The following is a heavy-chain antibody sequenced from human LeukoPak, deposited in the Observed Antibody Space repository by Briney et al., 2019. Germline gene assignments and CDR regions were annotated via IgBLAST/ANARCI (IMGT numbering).Heavy chain of an antibody. D-gene: IGHD2-15*01. CDR3: AREIVVVVAATGAFDI. CDR2: IIPILGIA. J-gene: IGHJ3*02. V-gene: IGHV1-69*04. CDR1: GGTFSSYA. Sequence: SVKVSCKASGGTFSSYAISWVRQAPGQGLEWMGRIIPILGIANYAQKFQGRVTITADKSTSTAYMELSSLRSEDTAAYYCAREIVVVVAATGAFDIWGQGTMVTVSS.